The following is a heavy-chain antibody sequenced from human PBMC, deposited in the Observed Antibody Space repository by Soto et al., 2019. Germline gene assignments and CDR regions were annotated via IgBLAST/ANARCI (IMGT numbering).Heavy chain of an antibody. CDR3: ARAAGSYYYYYYGMDV. Sequence: ASVKVSCKASGYTFTGYYMHWVRQAPGQGLEWMGWINPNSGGTNYAQKFQGWVTMTRDTSISTAYMALSRLRSDDTAVYYCARAAGSYYYYYYGMDVWGQGTTVTVSS. CDR2: INPNSGGT. CDR1: GYTFTGYY. V-gene: IGHV1-2*04. J-gene: IGHJ6*02. D-gene: IGHD1-26*01.